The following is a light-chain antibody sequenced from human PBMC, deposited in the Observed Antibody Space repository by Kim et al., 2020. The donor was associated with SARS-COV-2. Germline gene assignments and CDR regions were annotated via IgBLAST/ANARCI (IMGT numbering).Light chain of an antibody. CDR3: QQSDTYPLT. Sequence: DIQMTQSPSSLSASLGDRVTITCRASQDISIYLAWFQQKPGKAPKSLIYAASSLHAGVPSRFSGRGSGTDFSLTISSLQPEDFATYYCQQSDTYPLTFGGETKLEI. J-gene: IGKJ4*01. CDR2: AAS. V-gene: IGKV1-16*01. CDR1: QDISIY.